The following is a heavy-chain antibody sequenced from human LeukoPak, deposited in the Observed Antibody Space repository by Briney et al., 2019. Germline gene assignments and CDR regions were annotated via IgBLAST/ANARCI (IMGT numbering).Heavy chain of an antibody. Sequence: SETLSLTCTVSGGSISSYYWSWLRQPPGKGLEGIGYIYSSGGTNHSPSLQSRVTISVDTSKNQFSPKLSSVTAADTAYYYCARVPYGGSASLFDYWGQGTLVTVSS. V-gene: IGHV4-59*01. CDR1: GGSISSYY. CDR2: IYSSGGT. D-gene: IGHD6-6*01. CDR3: ARVPYGGSASLFDY. J-gene: IGHJ4*02.